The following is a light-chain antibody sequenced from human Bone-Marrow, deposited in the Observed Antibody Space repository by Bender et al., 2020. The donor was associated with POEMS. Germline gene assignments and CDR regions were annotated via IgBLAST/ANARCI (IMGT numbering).Light chain of an antibody. CDR3: SSWDDSLNGWV. CDR2: SNN. J-gene: IGLJ3*02. V-gene: IGLV1-44*01. CDR1: SSNFGNNA. Sequence: TISSSGTSSNFGNNAANWYQHVPATAPKLLIYSNNQRPLGVPDRFSASTSGTSASLAISGLHSDDEADYYCSSWDDSLNGWVFGGGTKLTVL.